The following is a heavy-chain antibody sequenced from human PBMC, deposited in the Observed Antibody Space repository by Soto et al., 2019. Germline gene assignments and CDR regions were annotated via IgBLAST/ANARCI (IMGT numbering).Heavy chain of an antibody. V-gene: IGHV4-34*01. Sequence: PSETLSLTCAVYGGSFSGYYLSWIRQPPGKGLEWIGEINHSGSTNYNPSLKSRVTISVDTSKNQFSLKLSSVTAADTAVYYCARGVSGYDVDYWGQGTLVTVSS. CDR1: GGSFSGYY. CDR3: ARGVSGYDVDY. J-gene: IGHJ4*02. D-gene: IGHD5-12*01. CDR2: INHSGST.